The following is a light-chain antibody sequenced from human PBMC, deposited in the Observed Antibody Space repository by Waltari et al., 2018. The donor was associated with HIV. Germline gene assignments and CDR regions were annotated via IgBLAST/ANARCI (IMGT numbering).Light chain of an antibody. CDR2: KAS. CDR1: ESISSW. CDR3: QQYYTYPWT. V-gene: IGKV1-5*03. Sequence: ILMTQSPSTLSPSVGDRVTITCRASESISSWLAWYQQKPGRAPKLLINKASTLGSGVPSRFSGSGSGTKCTLTISSLQPDDFATYYCQQYYTYPWTFGQGTTVEIK. J-gene: IGKJ1*01.